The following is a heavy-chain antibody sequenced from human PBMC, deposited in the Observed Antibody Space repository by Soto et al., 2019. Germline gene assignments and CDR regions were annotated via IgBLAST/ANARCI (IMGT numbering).Heavy chain of an antibody. J-gene: IGHJ4*02. CDR2: IYYSGGT. V-gene: IGHV4-39*01. Sequence: PSETLSLTCTVSGGSISSSSYFWGWIRQPPGKGLEWIGSIYYSGGTYYNPSLKSRVTISVDTSKNQFSLKLSSVAAADTAVYYCARHSGHIFFDYWGQGTLVTVSS. D-gene: IGHD5-12*01. CDR3: ARHSGHIFFDY. CDR1: GGSISSSSYF.